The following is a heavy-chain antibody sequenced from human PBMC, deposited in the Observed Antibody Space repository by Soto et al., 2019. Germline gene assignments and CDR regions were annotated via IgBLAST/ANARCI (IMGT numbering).Heavy chain of an antibody. CDR1: GFTFDDYA. V-gene: IGHV3-9*01. Sequence: EVHLVESGGGLVQPGRSLRLSCAASGFTFDDYAMHWVRQAPGKGLEWVSGISWNSGNIGYADSVKGRFTISRDNAKNSLYVQMNSRRADDTALYYRAKPPGAYDGAFDRWGQGRIVTVSS. D-gene: IGHD5-12*01. CDR2: ISWNSGNI. CDR3: AKPPGAYDGAFDR. J-gene: IGHJ3*01.